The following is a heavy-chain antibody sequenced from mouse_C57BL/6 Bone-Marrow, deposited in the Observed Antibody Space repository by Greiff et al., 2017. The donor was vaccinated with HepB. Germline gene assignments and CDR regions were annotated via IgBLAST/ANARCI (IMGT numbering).Heavy chain of an antibody. CDR2: ISNLAYSI. CDR1: GFTFSDYG. CDR3: ARQPTVGYFDV. J-gene: IGHJ1*03. Sequence: DVKLVESGGGLVQPGGSLKLSCAASGFTFSDYGMAWVRQAPRKGPEWVAFISNLAYSIYYADTVTGRFTISGENAKNTLYLEMSSLRSEDTAMYYCARQPTVGYFDVWGTGTTVTVSS. D-gene: IGHD1-1*01. V-gene: IGHV5-15*01.